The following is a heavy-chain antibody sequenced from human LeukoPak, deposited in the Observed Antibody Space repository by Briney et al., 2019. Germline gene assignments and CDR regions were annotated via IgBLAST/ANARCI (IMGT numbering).Heavy chain of an antibody. CDR2: ISAYNGNT. D-gene: IGHD1-7*01. V-gene: IGHV1-18*01. CDR1: GYTFTTDG. Sequence: ASVKVSCKASGYTFTTDGIIWVREAPGQGLEWMGWISAYNGNTNYAQKLQGRVTMTTDTSTSTAYMELRSLRSDDTAVYYCATGNWNYYFDYWGQGTLVTVSS. CDR3: ATGNWNYYFDY. J-gene: IGHJ4*02.